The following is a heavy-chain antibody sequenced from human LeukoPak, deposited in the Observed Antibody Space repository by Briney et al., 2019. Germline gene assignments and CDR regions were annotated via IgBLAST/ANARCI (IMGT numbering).Heavy chain of an antibody. D-gene: IGHD3-22*01. CDR3: ARLPDSSGYYRYRLGDRTDY. J-gene: IGHJ4*02. CDR1: GGSIRSSSYY. CDR2: IHYTGST. V-gene: IGHV4-39*01. Sequence: SETLSLTCSVSGGSIRSSSYYWGWIRQPPGKGLEWIGTIHYTGSTYYTPSLKSRVTVSVDTSKNQFSLKLSSVTAADTAVYYCARLPDSSGYYRYRLGDRTDYWGQGTLVTVSS.